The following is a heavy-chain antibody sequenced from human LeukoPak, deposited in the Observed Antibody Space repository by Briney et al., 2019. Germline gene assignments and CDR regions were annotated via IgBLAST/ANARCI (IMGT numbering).Heavy chain of an antibody. CDR2: ISSNGGST. D-gene: IGHD5-18*01. J-gene: IGHJ4*02. Sequence: GSLRLSCSASGFTFSSYAMHWVRQAPGKGLEYVSAISSNGGSTYYADSVKGRFTISRDNAKNSLYLQMNSLRAEDTALYYCAKGLGYSYGYPFDYWGQGTLVTVSS. CDR1: GFTFSSYA. CDR3: AKGLGYSYGYPFDY. V-gene: IGHV3-64*04.